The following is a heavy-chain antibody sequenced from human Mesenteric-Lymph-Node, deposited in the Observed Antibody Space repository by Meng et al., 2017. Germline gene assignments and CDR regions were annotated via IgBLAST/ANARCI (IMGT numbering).Heavy chain of an antibody. V-gene: IGHV4-4*02. J-gene: IGHJ4*02. CDR2: IYHSGAT. Sequence: SETLSLTCTISGASISNSNWYTWVRQPPGKGLEWIGEIYHSGATNYNPSLKSRVTISVDTSKNQFSLKLSSVTAADTAVYYCARHNYDFWSGFPPLDYWGQGTLVTVSS. D-gene: IGHD3-3*01. CDR1: GASISNSNW. CDR3: ARHNYDFWSGFPPLDY.